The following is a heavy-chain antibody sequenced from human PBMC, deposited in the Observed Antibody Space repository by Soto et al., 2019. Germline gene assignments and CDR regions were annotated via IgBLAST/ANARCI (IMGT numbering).Heavy chain of an antibody. V-gene: IGHV2-5*02. D-gene: IGHD7-27*01. CDR3: AHREVSNGAWFGT. CDR2: IYWDDDE. Sequence: QITLEESGPTLVKPTQTLTLTCTFSGFSLTTNGVGVGWFRQPPGRALEWLALIYWDDDERYSPSLRSRLTITKDTSKNQVVVAMTNTDPMDTGTYYCAHREVSNGAWFGTWGRGTLVTVSS. CDR1: GFSLTTNGVG. J-gene: IGHJ5*02.